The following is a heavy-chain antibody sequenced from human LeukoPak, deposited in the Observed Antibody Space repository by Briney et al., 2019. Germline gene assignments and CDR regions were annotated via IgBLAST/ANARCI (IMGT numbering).Heavy chain of an antibody. Sequence: SETLSLTCTVSGGSISSYYWNWIRQPPGKGLEWLGYIHYSGSTKYNPSLESRVTISLDTAKNQFSLRLSSLTAADTAVYYCARGEGQAVSAFDYWGQGILVTVSS. D-gene: IGHD2-21*02. CDR1: GGSISSYY. J-gene: IGHJ4*02. V-gene: IGHV4-59*01. CDR3: ARGEGQAVSAFDY. CDR2: IHYSGST.